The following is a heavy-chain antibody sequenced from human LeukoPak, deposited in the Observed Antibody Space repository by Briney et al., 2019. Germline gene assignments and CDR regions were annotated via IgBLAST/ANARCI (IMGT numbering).Heavy chain of an antibody. CDR1: GGSISSSSYY. V-gene: IGHV4-39*01. CDR3: ARVGIRRGFGY. J-gene: IGHJ4*02. Sequence: SETLSLTCTVSGGSISSSSYYWGWIRQPPGKGLEWIGSIYYSGSTYYNPSLKSRVTISVDTSKNQFSLKLSSVTAADTAVYYCARVGIRRGFGYWGQGTLVTVSS. CDR2: IYYSGST.